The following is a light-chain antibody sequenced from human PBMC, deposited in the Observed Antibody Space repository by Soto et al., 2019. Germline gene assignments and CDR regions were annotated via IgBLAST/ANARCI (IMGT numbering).Light chain of an antibody. CDR2: EVS. CDR3: SSYTSSSTLYV. Sequence: QSALTQPASVSGYPGQSITISCTGTSSDVGGYNYVSWYQQHPGKAPKVMIYEVSNRPSGVSNRFSGSKSGNTASLSISGLQSEDEADYYCSSYTSSSTLYVFGTGTKVTV. V-gene: IGLV2-14*01. CDR1: SSDVGGYNY. J-gene: IGLJ1*01.